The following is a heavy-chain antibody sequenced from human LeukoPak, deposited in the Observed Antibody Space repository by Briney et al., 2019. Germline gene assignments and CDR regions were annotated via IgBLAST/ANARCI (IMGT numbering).Heavy chain of an antibody. V-gene: IGHV1-69*04. CDR1: GGTFSSYA. CDR2: IIPTFGIA. Sequence: SVKVSCKASGGTFSSYAISWVRQAPGQGLEWMGRIIPTFGIANYAQKFQGRVTITADKSTSTAYMELSSLRSEDTAVYYCAITGGYSSGYYFDYWGQGTLVTVSS. D-gene: IGHD3-22*01. CDR3: AITGGYSSGYYFDY. J-gene: IGHJ4*02.